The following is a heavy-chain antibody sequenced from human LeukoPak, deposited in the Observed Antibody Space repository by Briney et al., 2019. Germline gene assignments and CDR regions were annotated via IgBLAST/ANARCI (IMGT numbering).Heavy chain of an antibody. CDR2: IYHSGST. D-gene: IGHD3-16*02. Sequence: SETLSLTCTVSGYSISSGYYWGWIRQPPGKGLEWIGSIYHSGSTYYNPSLKSRVTISVDTSKNQFSLKLSSVTAADTAVYYCARGFDSTWGELSSMGDYWGQGTLVTVSS. V-gene: IGHV4-38-2*02. CDR1: GYSISSGYY. J-gene: IGHJ4*02. CDR3: ARGFDSTWGELSSMGDY.